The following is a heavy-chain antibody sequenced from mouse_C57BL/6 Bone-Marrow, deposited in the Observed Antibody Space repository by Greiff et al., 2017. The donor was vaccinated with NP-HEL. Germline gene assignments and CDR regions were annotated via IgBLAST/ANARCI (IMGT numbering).Heavy chain of an antibody. J-gene: IGHJ3*01. CDR2: ISSGSSTI. CDR3: ARPTYYSKDWFAY. CDR1: GFTFSDYG. D-gene: IGHD2-5*01. V-gene: IGHV5-17*01. Sequence: DVKLQESGGGLVKPGGSLKLSCAASGFTFSDYGMHWVRQAPEKGLEWVAYISSGSSTIYYADTVKGRFTISRDNAKNTLFLQMTSLRSEDTAMYYCARPTYYSKDWFAYWGQGTLVTVSA.